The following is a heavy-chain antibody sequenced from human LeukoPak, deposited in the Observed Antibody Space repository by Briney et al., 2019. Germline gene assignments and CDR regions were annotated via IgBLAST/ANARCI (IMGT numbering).Heavy chain of an antibody. Sequence: SETLSLTCAVYGGSFSGNFWTWIRQPPGKGLEWVGEINHSGRTNYNPSLKSRVTISLDTSKNQFSLKMSSVTAADTAVYYCASDGGRRFSHWGQGTLVTVSS. CDR3: ASDGGRRFSH. CDR1: GGSFSGNF. CDR2: INHSGRT. J-gene: IGHJ4*02. V-gene: IGHV4-34*01. D-gene: IGHD3-10*01.